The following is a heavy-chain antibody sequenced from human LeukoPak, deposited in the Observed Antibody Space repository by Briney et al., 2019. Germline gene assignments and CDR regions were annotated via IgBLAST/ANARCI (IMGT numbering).Heavy chain of an antibody. CDR2: IXGXXGXX. J-gene: IGHJ4*02. D-gene: IGHD6-19*01. Sequence: GASLRLSCAASGFTFSSYAMSWVRQAPGKGXXXXSAIXGXXGXXYXXXXXXXXXTIXXXNSKNTLYLQMNSLRAEDTAVYYCAKCYSQWLVPFDYWGQGTLVTVSS. V-gene: IGHV3-23*01. CDR3: AKCYSQWLVPFDY. CDR1: GFTFSSYA.